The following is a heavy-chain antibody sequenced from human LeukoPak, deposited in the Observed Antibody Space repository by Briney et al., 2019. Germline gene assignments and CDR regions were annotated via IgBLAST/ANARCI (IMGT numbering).Heavy chain of an antibody. Sequence: PSETLSLTCTVSGGSISSGSYYWSWIRQPAGKGLEWIGRIYTSGSTNYNPSLKSRVTISVDTSKNQFSLKLSSVTAADTAVYYCAREYDFWSGALDYWGQGTLVTVSS. CDR3: AREYDFWSGALDY. D-gene: IGHD3-3*01. J-gene: IGHJ4*02. CDR1: GGSISSGSYY. V-gene: IGHV4-61*02. CDR2: IYTSGST.